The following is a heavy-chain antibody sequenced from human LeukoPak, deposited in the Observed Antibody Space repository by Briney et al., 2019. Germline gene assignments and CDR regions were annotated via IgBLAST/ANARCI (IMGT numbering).Heavy chain of an antibody. CDR3: ARDVDSSGYCDY. Sequence: PSETLSFTCTVSGGSMRSYYWSWIRQPPGKGLEWIGYIYYSGSTNYNPSLKSRVTISVDTSKNQFSLKVRSVSAADTAVYYCARDVDSSGYCDYWGQGTLVTVSS. J-gene: IGHJ4*02. V-gene: IGHV4-59*01. D-gene: IGHD3-22*01. CDR2: IYYSGST. CDR1: GGSMRSYY.